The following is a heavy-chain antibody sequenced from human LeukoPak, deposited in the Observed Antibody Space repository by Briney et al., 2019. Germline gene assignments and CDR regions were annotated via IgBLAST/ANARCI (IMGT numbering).Heavy chain of an antibody. CDR1: GGSISSGGYS. CDR3: ARHERPAPYCSSTSCHNWFDP. CDR2: IYYSGST. V-gene: IGHV4-30-2*01. Sequence: SQTLSLTCAVSGGSISSGGYSWSWIRQPPGKGLEWIGYIYYSGSTNYNPSLKSRVTISVDTSKNQFSLKLSSVTAADTAVYYCARHERPAPYCSSTSCHNWFDPWGQGTLVTVSS. J-gene: IGHJ5*02. D-gene: IGHD2-2*01.